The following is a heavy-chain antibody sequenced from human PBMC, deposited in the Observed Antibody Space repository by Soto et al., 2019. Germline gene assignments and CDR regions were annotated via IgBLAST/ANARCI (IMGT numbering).Heavy chain of an antibody. CDR3: SRVRGSYSSSYYYYYYGIDV. D-gene: IGHD6-6*01. CDR1: GFTFSSYG. CDR2: ILYDGSNK. Sequence: GGSLRLSCAASGFTFSSYGMHWVRQAPGKGLEWVAVILYDGSNKYYADSVKGRFTISRDNSKNTLYLQMNSLRAEDTAVYYCSRVRGSYSSSYYYYYYGIDVWGQGTTVTVSS. J-gene: IGHJ6*02. V-gene: IGHV3-33*01.